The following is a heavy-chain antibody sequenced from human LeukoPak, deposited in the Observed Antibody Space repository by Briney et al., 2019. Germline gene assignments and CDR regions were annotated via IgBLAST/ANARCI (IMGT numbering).Heavy chain of an antibody. V-gene: IGHV3-21*01. Sequence: PGGSLRLSCAASGFTFSSYSMNWVRQAPGKGLEWVSSISSSSSYIYYADSVKGRFTISRDNAKNSLYLQMNSLRAEDTAVYYCARDQAPGYYDSSGYYTDYWGQGTLVTVSS. CDR1: GFTFSSYS. J-gene: IGHJ4*02. CDR2: ISSSSSYI. D-gene: IGHD3-22*01. CDR3: ARDQAPGYYDSSGYYTDY.